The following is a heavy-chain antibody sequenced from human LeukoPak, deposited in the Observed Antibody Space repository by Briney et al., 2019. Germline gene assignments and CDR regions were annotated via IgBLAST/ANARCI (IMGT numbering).Heavy chain of an antibody. CDR2: IYHSGST. V-gene: IGHV4-30-2*01. CDR3: ARDRKTNDYTYYFDY. J-gene: IGHJ4*02. D-gene: IGHD4-11*01. CDR1: GGSISSGGYY. Sequence: PSQTLSLTCTVSGGSISSGGYYWSWIRQPPGKGLEWIGYIYHSGSTYYNPSLKSRVTISVDRSKYQFSLKLSSVTAADTAVYYCARDRKTNDYTYYFDYWGQGTLVTVSS.